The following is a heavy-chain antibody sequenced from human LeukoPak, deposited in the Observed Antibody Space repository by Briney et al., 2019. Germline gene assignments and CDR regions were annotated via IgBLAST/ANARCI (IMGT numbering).Heavy chain of an antibody. CDR2: IYYSGST. CDR1: GGSISSSSYY. J-gene: IGHJ5*02. CDR3: ASYYDFWSGFWFDP. Sequence: PSETLSLTCTVSGGSISSSSYYWGWIRQPPGKRLEWIGSIYYSGSTYYNPSLKSRVTISVDTSKNQSSLKLSSVTAADTAVYYCASYYDFWSGFWFDPWGQGTLVTVSS. V-gene: IGHV4-39*01. D-gene: IGHD3-3*01.